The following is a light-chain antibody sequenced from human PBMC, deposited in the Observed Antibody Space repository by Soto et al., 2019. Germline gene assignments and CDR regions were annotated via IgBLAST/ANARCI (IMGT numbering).Light chain of an antibody. CDR2: EVS. Sequence: QSALTQPASVSGSPGQSITISCTGTSSDVGGYNYVSWYQQHPGKAPKLMIYEVSNRPSGVSNRFSGSKSGNTASLTISGLQAEDEADYYCSSYTRSSRYVFGTGTKVTVL. CDR1: SSDVGGYNY. CDR3: SSYTRSSRYV. J-gene: IGLJ1*01. V-gene: IGLV2-14*01.